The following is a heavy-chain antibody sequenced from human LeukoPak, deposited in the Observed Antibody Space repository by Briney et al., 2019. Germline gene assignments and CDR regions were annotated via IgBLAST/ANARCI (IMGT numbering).Heavy chain of an antibody. CDR3: SRGLDSRKLGY. CDR2: IHPSGRL. J-gene: IGHJ4*02. CDR1: GASFSSGDQY. D-gene: IGHD3-22*01. Sequence: SQTLSLTCTVSGASFSSGDQYWNRIRQSPGTGLEWIRSIHPSGRLYNNPSLESRATISIDTSKNQFSLTLNSVTAADTAVYFCSRGLDSRKLGYWGQGTLVTVSS. V-gene: IGHV4-31*03.